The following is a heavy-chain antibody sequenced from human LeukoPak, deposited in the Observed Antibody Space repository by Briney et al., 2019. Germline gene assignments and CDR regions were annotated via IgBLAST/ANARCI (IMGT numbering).Heavy chain of an antibody. CDR2: INPSGGST. J-gene: IGHJ6*03. V-gene: IGHV1-46*01. D-gene: IGHD3-10*01. CDR3: ARGAFGYMDV. CDR1: GYTFTSYY. Sequence: ASVKVSCKASGYTFTSYYMHWVRQAPGQGLEWMGIINPSGGSTSYAQKFQGRVTMTRDTSISTAYMELSRLRSDDTAVYYCARGAFGYMDVWGKGTTVTVSS.